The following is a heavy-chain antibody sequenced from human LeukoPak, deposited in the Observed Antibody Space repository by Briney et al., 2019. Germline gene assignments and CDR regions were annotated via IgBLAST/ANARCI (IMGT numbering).Heavy chain of an antibody. J-gene: IGHJ4*02. CDR1: GNTFTRNY. CDR2: ISPSGDST. V-gene: IGHV1-46*01. CDR3: ARDAGYYVSGSSLDY. D-gene: IGHD3-10*01. Sequence: EASVTVSCKASGNTFTRNYIQWVRQAPGQGLEWMGIISPSGDSTTYAQKFQGRVTMTRDTSTRTVYMELSSLRSEDTAVYYCARDAGYYVSGSSLDYWGQGTLVTVSS.